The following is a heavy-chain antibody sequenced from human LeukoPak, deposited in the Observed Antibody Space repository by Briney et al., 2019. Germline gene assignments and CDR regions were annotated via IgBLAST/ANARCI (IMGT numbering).Heavy chain of an antibody. CDR2: IYYSGST. CDR1: GGSISSSSYY. CDR3: ARHPSGSALPNWFDP. J-gene: IGHJ5*02. V-gene: IGHV4-39*01. D-gene: IGHD1-26*01. Sequence: SETLSLTCTVSGGSISSSSYYWGWIRQPPGKGLEWIGSIYYSGSTYYNPSLKSRVTISVDTSKNQFSLKLSSVTAADTAVYYRARHPSGSALPNWFDPWGQGTLVTVSS.